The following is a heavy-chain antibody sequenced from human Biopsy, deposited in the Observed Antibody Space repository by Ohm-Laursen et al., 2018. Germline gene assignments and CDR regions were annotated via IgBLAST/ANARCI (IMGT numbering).Heavy chain of an antibody. CDR1: GDSVSSGSFY. CDR3: ARGMRSSGWPYFDP. V-gene: IGHV4-61*01. J-gene: IGHJ5*02. Sequence: SDTLSLTCTVSGDSVSSGSFYWTWIRQPPGQGLEYIGYIYDRGSTANYNPSLESRVTMSVDMPKNQFSLKLSSVTAADTAIYYCARGMRSSGWPYFDPWGQGTLVTVSS. D-gene: IGHD6-19*01. CDR2: IYDRGSTA.